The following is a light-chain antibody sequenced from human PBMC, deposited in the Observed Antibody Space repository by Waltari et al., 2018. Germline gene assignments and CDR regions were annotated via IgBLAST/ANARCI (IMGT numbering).Light chain of an antibody. CDR1: KLGDKY. CDR3: QTWDTTTTWV. V-gene: IGLV3-1*01. J-gene: IGLJ3*02. CDR2: QDK. Sequence: SLELTQPPSVSVSPGQTATIPCFAAKLGDKYVSWYQQRPGQSPVLVIYQDKKRPSGIPERFSGSNSGNTATLTISGAQALDEGDYYCQTWDTTTTWVFGGGTKVTVL.